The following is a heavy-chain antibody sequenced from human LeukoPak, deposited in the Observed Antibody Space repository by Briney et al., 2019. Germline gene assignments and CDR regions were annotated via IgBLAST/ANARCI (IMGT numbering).Heavy chain of an antibody. CDR1: GFTLSNAW. CDR3: TTGADIVVVPAAPDY. CDR2: IKSKTNGGTT. V-gene: IGHV3-15*01. Sequence: PGGSLRLSCAASGFTLSNAWMSWARQAPGKWREWVGRIKSKTNGGTTDYATPVKGRFTISRDDSKNTLYLQMNSLKTEDTAVYYCTTGADIVVVPAAPDYWGQGTLVTVSS. D-gene: IGHD2-2*01. J-gene: IGHJ4*02.